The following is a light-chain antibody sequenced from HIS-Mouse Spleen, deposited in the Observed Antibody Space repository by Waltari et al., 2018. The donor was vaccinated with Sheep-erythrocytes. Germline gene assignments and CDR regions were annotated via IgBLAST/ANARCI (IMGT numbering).Light chain of an antibody. CDR3: CSYAGSYTYV. V-gene: IGLV2-11*01. CDR2: DVS. Sequence: QSALTQPRSVSGSPGQSVTISCTGTSSDVGGYNYVSWYQQHPGKAPKLMIYDVSKRSSGSPVRFSGSKSGNTASLTISGLQAEDEADYYCCSYAGSYTYVFGTGTKVTVL. CDR1: SSDVGGYNY. J-gene: IGLJ1*01.